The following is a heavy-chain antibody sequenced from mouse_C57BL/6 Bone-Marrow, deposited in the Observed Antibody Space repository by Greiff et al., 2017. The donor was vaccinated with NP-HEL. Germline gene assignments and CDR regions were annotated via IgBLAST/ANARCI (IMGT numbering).Heavy chain of an antibody. J-gene: IGHJ1*03. CDR1: GYTFTDYY. CDR3: ARRDYYGSHWYFDV. Sequence: VQGVESGAELVRPGASVKLSCKASGYTFTDYYINWVKQRPGQGLEWIARIYPGSGNTYYNEKFKGKATLTAEKSSSTAYMQLSSLTSEDSAVYFCARRDYYGSHWYFDVWGTGTTVTVSS. V-gene: IGHV1-76*01. D-gene: IGHD1-1*01. CDR2: IYPGSGNT.